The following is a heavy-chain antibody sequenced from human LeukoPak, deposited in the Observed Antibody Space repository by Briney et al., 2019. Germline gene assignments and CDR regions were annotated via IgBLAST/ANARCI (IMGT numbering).Heavy chain of an antibody. CDR3: ARDFRYAFDN. CDR1: GFTISDYS. V-gene: IGHV3-48*04. CDR2: IGINSGNT. D-gene: IGHD5-12*01. Sequence: GGSLRLSCAASGFTISDYSMNWVRQAPGEGLEWISYIGINSGNTKYADSVKGRFTISGDSAKNSVYLQMNSLRVEDTAVYYCARDFRYAFDNWGQGTLVTVSS. J-gene: IGHJ4*02.